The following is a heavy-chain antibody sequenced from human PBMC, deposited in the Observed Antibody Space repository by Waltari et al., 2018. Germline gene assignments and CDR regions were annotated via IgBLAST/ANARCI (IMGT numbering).Heavy chain of an antibody. CDR2: ISWDGGST. CDR1: GFTFDDYA. J-gene: IGHJ6*02. Sequence: EVQLVESGGVVVQPGGSLRRPCAASGFTFDDYAMHWARQAPGKGLEWVSLISWDGGSTYYADAVKGRFTISRDNSKNSLYLQMNSLRAEDTALYYCAKDARQVGLRYFDWLSYYYGMDVWGQGTTVTVSS. V-gene: IGHV3-43D*04. D-gene: IGHD3-9*01. CDR3: AKDARQVGLRYFDWLSYYYGMDV.